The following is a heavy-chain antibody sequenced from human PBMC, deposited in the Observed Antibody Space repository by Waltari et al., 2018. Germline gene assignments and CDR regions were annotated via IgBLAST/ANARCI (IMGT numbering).Heavy chain of an antibody. Sequence: EVQLVESGGGLVQPGRSLRLSCAASGFTFDDYAMHWVRKAPGKGLEWVSGISWNSGSIGYADSVKGRFTISRDNAKNSLYLQMNSLRAEDTALYYCAKDIWSGPQGPFDYWGQGTLVTVSS. CDR3: AKDIWSGPQGPFDY. CDR2: ISWNSGSI. D-gene: IGHD3-3*01. CDR1: GFTFDDYA. J-gene: IGHJ4*02. V-gene: IGHV3-9*01.